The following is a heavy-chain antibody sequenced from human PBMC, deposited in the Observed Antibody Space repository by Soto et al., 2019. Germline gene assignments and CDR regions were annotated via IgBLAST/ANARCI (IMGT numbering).Heavy chain of an antibody. V-gene: IGHV4-31*03. D-gene: IGHD2-15*01. Sequence: SETLSLTCTVSGGSISSGACYWSWIRQHPGRGLEWIGHIYYSGSTFYNSSLKSRVTISVDTSKNQFSLKLSSVTAADTAVYYCARVYCSGGSCYRFDYWGQGTLVTVSS. J-gene: IGHJ4*02. CDR1: GGSISSGACY. CDR3: ARVYCSGGSCYRFDY. CDR2: IYYSGST.